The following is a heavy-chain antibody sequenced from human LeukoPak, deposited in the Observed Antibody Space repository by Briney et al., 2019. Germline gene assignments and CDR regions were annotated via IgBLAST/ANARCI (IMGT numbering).Heavy chain of an antibody. CDR3: AKADTAMVTYYYDMDV. Sequence: GGFLRLSCAASGFTSSSYAMSWVRQTAGKGLEWISAISGSGSSTYYADSVKGRFTISRDNFKNTMYLQMDSLRAEDTALYYCAKADTAMVTYYYDMDVWGQGTTVTVSS. J-gene: IGHJ6*02. D-gene: IGHD5-18*01. CDR2: ISGSGSST. CDR1: GFTSSSYA. V-gene: IGHV3-23*01.